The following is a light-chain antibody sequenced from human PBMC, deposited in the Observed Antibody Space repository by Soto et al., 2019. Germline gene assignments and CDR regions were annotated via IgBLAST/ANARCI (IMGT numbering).Light chain of an antibody. Sequence: EIVMTQSPRSLPVTPGEPASISCRSSQSLLSVNGYNYLDWYLQRPGQSPQLLISLASRRAPGVPVRFSGSGSDTDFTRIIGRVEAEDVGVYYCVQARQTPWTFGQGARVDFK. CDR3: VQARQTPWT. CDR2: LAS. CDR1: QSLLSVNGYNY. V-gene: IGKV2-28*01. J-gene: IGKJ1*01.